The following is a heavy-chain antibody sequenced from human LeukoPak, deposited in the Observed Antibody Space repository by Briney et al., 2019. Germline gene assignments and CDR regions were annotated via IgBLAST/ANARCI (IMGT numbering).Heavy chain of an antibody. CDR2: IYYSGST. D-gene: IGHD2-21*02. CDR3: AREDSEHIVVVTAPPTAAFDI. V-gene: IGHV4-39*07. J-gene: IGHJ3*02. CDR1: GGSISSSSYY. Sequence: PSETLSLTCTVSGGSISSSSYYWGWIRQPPGNGLEWIGSIYYSGSTYYNPSLKSRVTISVDTSKNQFSLKLSSVTAADTAVYYCAREDSEHIVVVTAPPTAAFDIWGQGTMVTVSS.